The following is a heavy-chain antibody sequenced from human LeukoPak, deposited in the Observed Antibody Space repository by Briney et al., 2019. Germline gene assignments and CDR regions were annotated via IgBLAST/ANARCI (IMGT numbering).Heavy chain of an antibody. D-gene: IGHD1-1*01. CDR1: GFTFSSYW. CDR3: ARVRTNELLDY. Sequence: GGSLRLSCAASGFTFSSYWMHWVRHTPGKGLVWVSRIKGDGSSTSYADSVKGRFTISRDNAKNSLYLQMNSLRAEDTAVYYCARVRTNELLDYWGQGTLVTVSS. J-gene: IGHJ4*02. V-gene: IGHV3-74*01. CDR2: IKGDGSST.